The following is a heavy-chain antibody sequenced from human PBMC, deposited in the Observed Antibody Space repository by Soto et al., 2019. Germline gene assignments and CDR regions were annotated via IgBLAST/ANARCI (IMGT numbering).Heavy chain of an antibody. CDR1: GYTLTELS. V-gene: IGHV1-24*01. CDR3: AVRFLEWLSFDY. Sequence: ASVKVSCKVSGYTLTELSMHWVRQAPGKGLEWMGGFDPEDGETIYAQKFQGRVTMTEDTSTDTAYMELSSLRSEDTAVYYCAVRFLEWLSFDYWGQGTLVTVSS. CDR2: FDPEDGET. J-gene: IGHJ4*02. D-gene: IGHD3-3*01.